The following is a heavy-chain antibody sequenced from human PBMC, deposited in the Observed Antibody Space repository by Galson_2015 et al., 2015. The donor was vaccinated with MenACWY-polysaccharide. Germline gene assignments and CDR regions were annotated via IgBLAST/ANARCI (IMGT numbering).Heavy chain of an antibody. Sequence: CAISGVSVSGNSVAWNWIRQSPSRGLEWLGRTYFRSKWYSDYAESVKSRISINADTSKNQFSLQLNSVTPEDTAVYYCARGLAVTGYYFDYWGQGTLVTVSS. CDR3: ARGLAVTGYYFDY. D-gene: IGHD6-19*01. CDR1: GVSVSGNSVA. CDR2: TYFRSKWYS. V-gene: IGHV6-1*01. J-gene: IGHJ4*02.